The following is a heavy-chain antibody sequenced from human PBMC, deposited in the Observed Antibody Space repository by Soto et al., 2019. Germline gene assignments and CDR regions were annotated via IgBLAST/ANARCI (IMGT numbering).Heavy chain of an antibody. CDR3: ASSRYDYGDYLRPCY. Sequence: SETLSLTCPVSGGSLSSGDYYWSWLRQPPGKGLEWIGYIYYSGSTYYNPSLKSRVTISVDTSKNQFSLKLSSVTAADTAVYYCASSRYDYGDYLRPCYWGQGTLVTVSS. V-gene: IGHV4-30-4*01. J-gene: IGHJ4*02. CDR1: GGSLSSGDYY. D-gene: IGHD4-17*01. CDR2: IYYSGST.